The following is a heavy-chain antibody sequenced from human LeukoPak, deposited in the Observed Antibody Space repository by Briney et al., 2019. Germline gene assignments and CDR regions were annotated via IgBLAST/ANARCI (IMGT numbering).Heavy chain of an antibody. CDR2: ISYDGSNK. CDR1: GFTFSSYG. Sequence: GRSLRLSCAASGFTFSSYGMHWVRQAPGKGLEWVAVISYDGSNKYYADSVKGRFTISRDNSKNTLYLQMNSLRAEDTAVYYCAKGLPNQYYYYGMDVWGQGTTVTVSS. V-gene: IGHV3-30*18. D-gene: IGHD1-14*01. J-gene: IGHJ6*02. CDR3: AKGLPNQYYYYGMDV.